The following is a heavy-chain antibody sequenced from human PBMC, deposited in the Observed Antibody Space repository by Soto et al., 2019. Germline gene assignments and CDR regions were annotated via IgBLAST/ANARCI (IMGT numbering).Heavy chain of an antibody. CDR2: IWYDGSNK. CDR1: GFTFSSYG. D-gene: IGHD3-22*01. J-gene: IGHJ4*02. Sequence: QVQLVESGGGVVQPGRSLRLSCAASGFTFSSYGMHWVRQAPGKGLEWVAVIWYDGSNKYYADSVKGRFTISIDTSTNTLNMKMKRLRAGAAAVYYCSRDSRGGYYNEFAYWGQGTLVTVSS. CDR3: SRDSRGGYYNEFAY. V-gene: IGHV3-33*01.